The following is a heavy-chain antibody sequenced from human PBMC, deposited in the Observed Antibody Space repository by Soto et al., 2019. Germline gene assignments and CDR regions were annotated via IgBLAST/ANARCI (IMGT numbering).Heavy chain of an antibody. J-gene: IGHJ4*02. Sequence: QVQLQESGPGLVKPSQTLSLTCTVSGGSISSGGYYWSWIRQHPGKGLEWIGYIYYSGSTYYNPSLKSRVTVSVDSSKNQFSLKLSSVTAADTAVYYCAREETLGYYFDYWGQGNLVTVSS. CDR1: GGSISSGGYY. CDR2: IYYSGST. D-gene: IGHD7-27*01. CDR3: AREETLGYYFDY. V-gene: IGHV4-31*03.